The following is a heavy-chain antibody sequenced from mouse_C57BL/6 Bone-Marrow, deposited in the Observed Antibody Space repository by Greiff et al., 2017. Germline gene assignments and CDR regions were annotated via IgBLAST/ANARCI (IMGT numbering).Heavy chain of an antibody. D-gene: IGHD1-1*01. V-gene: IGHV1-72*01. CDR3: ARDNYGSSFYWYFDV. J-gene: IGHJ1*03. Sequence: QVQLQQPGAELVKPGASVKLSCKASGYTFTSYWMHWVKQRPGRGLEWIGRIDPNSGGTKYNEKFTSKATLTVDKPSSTAYMQLSSLTSEDSAVYYCARDNYGSSFYWYFDVWGTGTTVTGSS. CDR2: IDPNSGGT. CDR1: GYTFTSYW.